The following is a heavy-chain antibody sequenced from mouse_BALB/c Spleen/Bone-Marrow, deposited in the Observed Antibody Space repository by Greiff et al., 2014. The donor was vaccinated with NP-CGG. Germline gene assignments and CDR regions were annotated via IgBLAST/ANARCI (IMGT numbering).Heavy chain of an antibody. CDR2: IDPSDSDT. V-gene: IGHV14-3*02. J-gene: IGHJ2*01. D-gene: IGHD2-1*01. CDR3: ARGGRYYGSDY. Sequence: VQLQQSGAELVKPGAPVKLSCKASGFTITSNCMHWVKQRPGQGLEWIGRIDPSDSDTHYNPKFQDKATITADTSSNTAYLQLSSLTSEDSAVYCCARGGRYYGSDYWGQGTTLTVSA. CDR1: GFTITSNC.